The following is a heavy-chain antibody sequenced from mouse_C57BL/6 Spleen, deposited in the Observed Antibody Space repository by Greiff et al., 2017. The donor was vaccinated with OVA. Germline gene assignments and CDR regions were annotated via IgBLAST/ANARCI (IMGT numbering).Heavy chain of an antibody. CDR2: IYPGDGDT. Sequence: VQLQQSGPELVKPGASVKISCKASGYAFSSSWMNWVKQRPGKGLEWIGRIYPGDGDTNYNGKFKGKATLTADKSSSTAYMQLSSLTSEDSAVYFCARYHYDYDSAYWGQGTLVTVSA. CDR1: GYAFSSSW. V-gene: IGHV1-82*01. CDR3: ARYHYDYDSAY. D-gene: IGHD2-4*01. J-gene: IGHJ3*01.